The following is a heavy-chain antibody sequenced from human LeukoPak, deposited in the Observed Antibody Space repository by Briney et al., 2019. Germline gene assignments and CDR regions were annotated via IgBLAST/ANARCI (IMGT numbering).Heavy chain of an antibody. V-gene: IGHV3-7*03. D-gene: IGHD3-22*01. CDR2: IKQDGSEK. CDR3: AKDKARDYYDSSGYYTYFDY. Sequence: GGSLRLSCAASGFTFSSYWMSWVRQAPGKGLEWVANIKQDGSEKYYVDSVKGRFTISRDNAKNSLYLQMISLRAEDTALYYCAKDKARDYYDSSGYYTYFDYWGQGTLVTVSS. J-gene: IGHJ4*02. CDR1: GFTFSSYW.